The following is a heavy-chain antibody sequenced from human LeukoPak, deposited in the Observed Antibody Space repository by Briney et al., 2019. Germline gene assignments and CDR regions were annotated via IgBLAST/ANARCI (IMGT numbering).Heavy chain of an antibody. Sequence: PGGSLRLSCAASGFTFSSYSMNWVRQAPGKGLEWVSSISSSSSYIYYADSVKGRFTISRDNAKNSLYLQMNSLRAEDTAVYYCARGRRPRTYRIATAEEDGAYFQHWGQGTLVTVSS. CDR1: GFTFSSYS. J-gene: IGHJ1*01. D-gene: IGHD6-13*01. CDR2: ISSSSSYI. CDR3: ARGRRPRTYRIATAEEDGAYFQH. V-gene: IGHV3-21*01.